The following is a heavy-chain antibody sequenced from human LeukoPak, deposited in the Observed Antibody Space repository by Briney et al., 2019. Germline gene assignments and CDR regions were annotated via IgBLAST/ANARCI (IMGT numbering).Heavy chain of an antibody. J-gene: IGHJ6*02. V-gene: IGHV1-69*13. D-gene: IGHD3-10*01. CDR3: ARVPVGSGSYHPYYGMDV. CDR2: IIPIFGTA. Sequence: ASVKVSCKASGGTFISYAISWVRQAPGQGLEWMGGIIPIFGTANYAQKFQGRVTITADESTSTAYMELSSLRSEDTAVYYCARVPVGSGSYHPYYGMDVWGQGTTVTVSS. CDR1: GGTFISYA.